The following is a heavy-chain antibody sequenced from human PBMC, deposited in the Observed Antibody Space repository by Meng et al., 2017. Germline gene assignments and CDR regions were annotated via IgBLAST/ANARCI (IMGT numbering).Heavy chain of an antibody. CDR2: IQPNSGDT. CDR3: ARGLYDISGDFSY. V-gene: IGHV1-2*06. CDR1: GFTFTGYY. J-gene: IGHJ4*02. D-gene: IGHD3-22*01. Sequence: VQQVQSGAEVKKPGASVKVSCKASGFTFTGYYIHWVRQAPGQGLEWMGRIQPNSGDTNSAQKFQGRVTMTRDTSISTAYMELSGLKFDDTAVYYRARGLYDISGDFSYWGQGTLVTVSS.